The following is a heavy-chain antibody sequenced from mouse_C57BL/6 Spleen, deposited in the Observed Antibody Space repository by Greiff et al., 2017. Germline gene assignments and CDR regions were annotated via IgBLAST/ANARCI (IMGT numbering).Heavy chain of an antibody. CDR3: AREGDGYDEGY. Sequence: VQLQQPGAELVKPGASVKMSCKASGYTFTSYWVTWVKQRPGQGLEWIGDIYPGSGSTNYNEKFKSKATLTVDTSSSTAYMQLSSLTSEDSAVYYCAREGDGYDEGYWGQGTTLTVSS. V-gene: IGHV1-55*01. J-gene: IGHJ2*01. CDR1: GYTFTSYW. D-gene: IGHD2-2*01. CDR2: IYPGSGST.